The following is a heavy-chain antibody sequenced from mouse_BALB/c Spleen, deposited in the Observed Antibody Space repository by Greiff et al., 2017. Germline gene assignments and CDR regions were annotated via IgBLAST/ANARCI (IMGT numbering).Heavy chain of an antibody. J-gene: IGHJ3*01. D-gene: IGHD3-3*01. CDR3: ARWESYGFAY. CDR2: IDPANGNT. V-gene: IGHV14-3*02. Sequence: EVKLQESGAELVKPGASVKLSCTASGFNIKDTYMHWVKQRPEQGLEWIGRIDPANGNTKYDPKFQGKATITADTSSNTAYLQLSSLTSEDTAVYYCARWESYGFAYWGQGTLVTVSA. CDR1: GFNIKDTY.